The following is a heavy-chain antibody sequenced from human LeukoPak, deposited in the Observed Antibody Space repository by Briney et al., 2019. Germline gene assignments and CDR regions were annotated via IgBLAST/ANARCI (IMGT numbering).Heavy chain of an antibody. Sequence: GGSLRLSCAASGFTFSSYVMSWVRQAPGKGLDWVSVISGSGGTTYYADSVKGRFTISRDNSKNTLYLQMNSLRAEDTAIYYCAKHVSGSWFYFDYWGQRTLVTVSS. V-gene: IGHV3-23*01. CDR1: GFTFSSYV. J-gene: IGHJ4*02. CDR2: ISGSGGTT. CDR3: AKHVSGSWFYFDY. D-gene: IGHD3-10*01.